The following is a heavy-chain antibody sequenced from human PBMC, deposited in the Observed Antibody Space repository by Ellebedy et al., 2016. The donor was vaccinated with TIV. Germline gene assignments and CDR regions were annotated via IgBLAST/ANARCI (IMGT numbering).Heavy chain of an antibody. Sequence: AASVKVSCKASGYTFTSYGISWARQAPGQGLEWMGWISAYNGNTNYAQKFQGRVTMTIDTSTSTGYMELRSLRSDDTAVYYCARGFRYGSGRWPLDYWGQGTLVTVSS. D-gene: IGHD4-23*01. CDR2: ISAYNGNT. V-gene: IGHV1-18*01. CDR1: GYTFTSYG. CDR3: ARGFRYGSGRWPLDY. J-gene: IGHJ4*02.